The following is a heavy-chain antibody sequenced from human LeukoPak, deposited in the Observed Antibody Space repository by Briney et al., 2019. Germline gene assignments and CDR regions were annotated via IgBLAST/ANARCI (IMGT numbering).Heavy chain of an antibody. CDR1: GFTFNTYA. Sequence: PGGSLRLSCEASGFTFNTYAIYWVRQAPGKGLEWVSGICGSGGCTYYADSVKGRFTISRDNSKNTVYLQMNSLTADDTAVYYCAKTTVGYSSGRYPGWPADCRGQGTLVTVSS. CDR3: AKTTVGYSSGRYPGWPADC. D-gene: IGHD6-19*01. V-gene: IGHV3-23*01. J-gene: IGHJ4*02. CDR2: ICGSGGCT.